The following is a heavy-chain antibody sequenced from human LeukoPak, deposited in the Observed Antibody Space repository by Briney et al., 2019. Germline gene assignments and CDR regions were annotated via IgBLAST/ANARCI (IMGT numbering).Heavy chain of an antibody. CDR2: IRSKAYGGTT. V-gene: IGHV3-49*03. CDR1: GFTFGDYA. Sequence: GGSLRLSCTACGFTFGDYAMSWFRQDPGKGLEWVGFIRSKAYGGTTEYAASVQGRFTISRDDSKSIAYLQMNSLKTEDTAVYYCTRDLSTSCYDYWGQGTLVIVSS. D-gene: IGHD2-2*01. J-gene: IGHJ4*02. CDR3: TRDLSTSCYDY.